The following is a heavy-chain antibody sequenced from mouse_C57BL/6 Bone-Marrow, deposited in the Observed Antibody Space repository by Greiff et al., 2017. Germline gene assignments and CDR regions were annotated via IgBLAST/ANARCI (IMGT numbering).Heavy chain of an antibody. Sequence: QVQLQQPGAELVRPGTSVKLSCKASGYTFTSYWMHWVKQRPGQGLEWIGVIDPSDSYTNYNQKFKGKATLTVDTYSRTAYMQRSSLTSEDSAVYYCARGEGFDYWGQGTTLTVSS. CDR1: GYTFTSYW. J-gene: IGHJ2*01. V-gene: IGHV1-59*01. CDR2: IDPSDSYT. CDR3: ARGEGFDY.